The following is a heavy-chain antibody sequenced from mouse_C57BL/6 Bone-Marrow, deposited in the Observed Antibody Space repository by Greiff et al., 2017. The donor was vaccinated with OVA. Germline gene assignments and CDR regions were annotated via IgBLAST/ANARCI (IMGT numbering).Heavy chain of an antibody. Sequence: VQLQQSGPELVKPGASVKISCKASGYTFTDYYINWVKQRPGQGLEWIGWIFPGSGSTYYNEKFKGKATLTVDKSSSTVYMLLSSLTSEDSAVYFCARQEAGRYFDVWGTGTTVTVSS. V-gene: IGHV1-75*01. D-gene: IGHD4-1*01. CDR2: IFPGSGST. J-gene: IGHJ1*03. CDR1: GYTFTDYY. CDR3: ARQEAGRYFDV.